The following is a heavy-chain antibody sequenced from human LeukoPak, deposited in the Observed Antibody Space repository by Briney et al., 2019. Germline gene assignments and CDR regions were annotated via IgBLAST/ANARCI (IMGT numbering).Heavy chain of an antibody. CDR2: TSSDLNVR. J-gene: IGHJ4*02. CDR3: AREGYYGSGSPPSLYFDY. CDR1: GFTFRNYV. V-gene: IGHV3-30*09. Sequence: GGSLRLSCAASGFTFRNYVIHWVRQAPGKGLEWVAVTSSDLNVRLYADSVKGRFAISRDNSRSTLYLQMNSLRPEDTAIYYCAREGYYGSGSPPSLYFDYWGQGTLVTVSS. D-gene: IGHD3-10*01.